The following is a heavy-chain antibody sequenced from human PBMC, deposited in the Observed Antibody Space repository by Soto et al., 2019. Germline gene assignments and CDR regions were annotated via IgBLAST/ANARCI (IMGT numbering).Heavy chain of an antibody. CDR3: ARAPLDIVVVVAATPYYFDY. V-gene: IGHV1-18*01. Sequence: GASVKVSCKASGYTFTSYGISWVRQAPGQGLEWMGWISAYNGNTNYAQKLQGRVTMTTDTSTSTAYMELRSLRSDDTAVYYCARAPLDIVVVVAATPYYFDYWGQGTLVTVSS. D-gene: IGHD2-15*01. J-gene: IGHJ4*02. CDR1: GYTFTSYG. CDR2: ISAYNGNT.